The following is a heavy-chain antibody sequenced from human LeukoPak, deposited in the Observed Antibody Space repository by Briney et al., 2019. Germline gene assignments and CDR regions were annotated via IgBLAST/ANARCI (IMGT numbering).Heavy chain of an antibody. D-gene: IGHD2-2*01. CDR3: ARGLWVVPAAMRGGWFDP. CDR2: ISSSSSYI. CDR1: GFTFSSYS. V-gene: IGHV3-21*04. J-gene: IGHJ5*02. Sequence: KPGGSLRLSCAASGFTFSSYSMNWVRQAPGKGLEWVSSISSSSSYIYYADSVKGRFTISRDNAKNSLYLQMNSLRAEDTAVYYCARGLWVVPAAMRGGWFDPWGQGTLVTVSS.